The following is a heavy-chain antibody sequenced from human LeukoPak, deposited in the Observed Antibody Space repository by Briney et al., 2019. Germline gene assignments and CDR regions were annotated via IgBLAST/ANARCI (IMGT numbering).Heavy chain of an antibody. Sequence: SQTLSLTCAISGDSVSSNSAAWNWIRQSPSRGLERLGRTYYRYKWYNDYAVSVKSRITINPDTSKNQFSLQLNSVTPEDTAVYYCAREGAAAAYYYYGMDVWGQGTTVTVSS. D-gene: IGHD6-13*01. V-gene: IGHV6-1*01. CDR2: TYYRYKWYN. J-gene: IGHJ6*02. CDR1: GDSVSSNSAA. CDR3: AREGAAAAYYYYGMDV.